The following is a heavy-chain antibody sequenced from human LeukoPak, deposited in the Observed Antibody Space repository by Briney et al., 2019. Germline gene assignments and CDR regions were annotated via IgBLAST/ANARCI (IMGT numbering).Heavy chain of an antibody. CDR2: ISYDGSDK. V-gene: IGHV3-30*18. CDR1: GFTFSTYG. J-gene: IGHJ5*02. Sequence: GRSLRLSCAAPGFTFSTYGMHWVRQAPGKGLEWVAVISYDGSDKYYADSVKGRFTISRDNSKNTLYLQMNSLRAEDTAVYYCAKDWRMFTIFGVLDPWGQGTLVTVSS. D-gene: IGHD3-3*01. CDR3: AKDWRMFTIFGVLDP.